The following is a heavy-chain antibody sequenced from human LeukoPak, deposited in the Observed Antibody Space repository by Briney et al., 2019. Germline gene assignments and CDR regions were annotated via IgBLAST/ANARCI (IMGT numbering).Heavy chain of an antibody. CDR1: GGSFSGYY. CDR3: ARARRPYVGATLDY. J-gene: IGHJ4*02. D-gene: IGHD1-26*01. CDR2: INHSGST. V-gene: IGHV4-34*01. Sequence: SETLSLTCAVYGGSFSGYYWSWIRQPPGKGLEWSGEINHSGSTNYNPSLKSRVTISVDTSKNQFSLKLSSVTAADTAVYYCARARRPYVGATLDYGGQGTLVTVSS.